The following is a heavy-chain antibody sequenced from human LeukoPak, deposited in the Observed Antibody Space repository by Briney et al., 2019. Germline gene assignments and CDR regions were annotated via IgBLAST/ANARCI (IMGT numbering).Heavy chain of an antibody. CDR2: INPSGGST. Sequence: ASVKVSCKASGYTFTSYYMHWVRQAPGQGLEWMGIINPSGGSTTYAQKFQGRVTMTRDTSTSTAYMELSSLRSEDTAVYYCARGLYYYDSSGSLEDWGQGTLVTVSS. CDR1: GYTFTSYY. CDR3: ARGLYYYDSSGSLED. V-gene: IGHV1-46*01. J-gene: IGHJ4*02. D-gene: IGHD3-22*01.